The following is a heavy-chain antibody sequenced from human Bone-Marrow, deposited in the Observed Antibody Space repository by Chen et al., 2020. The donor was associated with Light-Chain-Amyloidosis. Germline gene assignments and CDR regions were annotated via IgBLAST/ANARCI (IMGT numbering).Heavy chain of an antibody. Sequence: EVQLVETGGGLIQPGGSLSLSWEASGFIVSDNYITWVRQAPGKGLEWVSVIYSGGITYYADSRNTLYLQMNSLRAEDTAIYYCASTTVTTRHVGAFDIWGQGTKVTVSS. J-gene: IGHJ3*02. CDR2: IYSGGIT. CDR3: ASTTVTTRHVGAFDI. CDR1: GFIVSDNY. D-gene: IGHD4-17*01. V-gene: IGHV3-53*02.